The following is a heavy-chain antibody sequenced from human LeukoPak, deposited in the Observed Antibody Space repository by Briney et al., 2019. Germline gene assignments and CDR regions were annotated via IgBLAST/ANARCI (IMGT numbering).Heavy chain of an antibody. V-gene: IGHV3-49*03. J-gene: IGHJ3*02. D-gene: IGHD3-22*01. CDR2: IRSKTYGGTT. Sequence: GGSLRLSCTASGFTFGDYAMSWFRQAPGKGLEWVGCIRSKTYGGTTEYAASVKGRFTISRDDSKSIAYLQMNSLKTEDTAVYYCSRGGMIVVVITSDDAFDMWGQGTMVTVSS. CDR3: SRGGMIVVVITSDDAFDM. CDR1: GFTFGDYA.